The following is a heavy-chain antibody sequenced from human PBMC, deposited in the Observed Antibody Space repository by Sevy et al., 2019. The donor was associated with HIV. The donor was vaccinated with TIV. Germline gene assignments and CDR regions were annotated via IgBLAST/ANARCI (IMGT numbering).Heavy chain of an antibody. V-gene: IGHV3-74*01. CDR1: GFTFSSYW. Sequence: GGSLRLSCAASGFTFSSYWMHWVRQAPGKGLVWVSRINSDGSSTSYADSVKGRFTISRDKAKNTRYLQMNSLRAEDTAVYYCARGSGSYEIWNDAFDIWGQGTMVTVSS. CDR2: INSDGSST. D-gene: IGHD1-26*01. CDR3: ARGSGSYEIWNDAFDI. J-gene: IGHJ3*02.